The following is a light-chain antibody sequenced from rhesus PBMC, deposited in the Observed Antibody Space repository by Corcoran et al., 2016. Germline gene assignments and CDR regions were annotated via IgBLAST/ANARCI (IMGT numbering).Light chain of an antibody. Sequence: DIQMTQSPSSLSASVGDRVTITCRASENVNNYLHWYQQKPGKAPKLLVYKASPLERGVPSRFSGIGSGTDFNLTISSLQPEDFASYYCQHSYGTPFTFGPGTKLDIK. CDR3: QHSYGTPFT. CDR2: KAS. V-gene: IGKV1-74*01. J-gene: IGKJ3*01. CDR1: ENVNNY.